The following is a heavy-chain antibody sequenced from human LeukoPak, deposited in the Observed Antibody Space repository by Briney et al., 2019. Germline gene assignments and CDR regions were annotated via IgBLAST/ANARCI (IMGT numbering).Heavy chain of an antibody. CDR1: GGSISSYY. CDR2: IYYSGTT. V-gene: IGHV4-59*01. CDR3: ARGVYIAAAQYAY. J-gene: IGHJ4*02. D-gene: IGHD6-13*01. Sequence: PSETLSLTCTVSGGSISSYYWSWIRQPPGKGREWIGYIYYSGTTNYNPSLQSRVTISVDTSKNQFSLKLSSVTAADTAVYYCARGVYIAAAQYAYWGQGTLVTVSA.